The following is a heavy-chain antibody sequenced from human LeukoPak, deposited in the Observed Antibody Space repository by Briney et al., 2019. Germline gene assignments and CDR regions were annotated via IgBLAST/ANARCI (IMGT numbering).Heavy chain of an antibody. CDR2: IYSGGST. J-gene: IGHJ3*02. D-gene: IGHD3-22*01. CDR1: GFTVSSNY. CDR3: AREKSSGYTCDAFDI. Sequence: GGSLRLSCAASGFTVSSNYMSWVRQAPGKGLEWVSVIYSGGSTYYADSVKGRFTISRDNSKNTLYLQMNSLRAEDTAVYYCAREKSSGYTCDAFDIWGQGTMVTVSS. V-gene: IGHV3-53*01.